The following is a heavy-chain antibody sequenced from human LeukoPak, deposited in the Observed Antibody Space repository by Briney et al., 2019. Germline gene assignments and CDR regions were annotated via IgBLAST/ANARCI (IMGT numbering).Heavy chain of an antibody. CDR3: ARGNRQWLVRRDAFDI. J-gene: IGHJ3*02. D-gene: IGHD6-19*01. CDR1: GGSFSGYY. CDR2: INHSGST. V-gene: IGHV4-34*01. Sequence: SETLSLTCAVYGGSFSGYYWSWIRQPPGKGLEWIGEINHSGSTNYNSSLKSRVTISVDTSKNQFSLKLSSVTAADTAVYYCARGNRQWLVRRDAFDIWGQGTMVTVSS.